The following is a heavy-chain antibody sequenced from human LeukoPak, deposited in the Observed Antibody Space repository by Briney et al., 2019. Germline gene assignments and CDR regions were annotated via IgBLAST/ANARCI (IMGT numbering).Heavy chain of an antibody. CDR3: VMSSGYLKYNWFDP. CDR2: ISSNGGST. J-gene: IGHJ5*02. V-gene: IGHV3-64D*09. CDR1: GFTFSSYA. D-gene: IGHD3-22*01. Sequence: RGSLRLSCAASGFTFSSYAMHWVRQAPGEGLEYVSAISSNGGSTYYADSVKGSFTISRDNSKNTLYLQMSSLRAEDTAVYYCVMSSGYLKYNWFDPWGQGTLVTVSS.